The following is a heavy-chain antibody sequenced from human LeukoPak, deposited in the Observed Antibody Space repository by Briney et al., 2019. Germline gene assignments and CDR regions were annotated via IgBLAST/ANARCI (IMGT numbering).Heavy chain of an antibody. J-gene: IGHJ4*02. V-gene: IGHV3-53*01. CDR3: ARDIWRLGRSDY. CDR2: IYSGGST. D-gene: IGHD1-1*01. Sequence: GGSLRLSCAASGFTVSSNYMSWVRQAPGKGLEWVSVIYSGGSTYYADSVKGRFTISRDNAKNSLYLQMNSLRAEDTAVYYCARDIWRLGRSDYWGQGTLVTVSS. CDR1: GFTVSSNY.